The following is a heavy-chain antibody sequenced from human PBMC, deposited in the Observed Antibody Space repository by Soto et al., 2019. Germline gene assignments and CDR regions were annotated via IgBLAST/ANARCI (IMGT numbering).Heavy chain of an antibody. CDR2: INPIDSDT. CDR3: ARQWNFDY. J-gene: IGHJ4*02. V-gene: IGHV5-51*01. CDR1: GYIFITYW. Sequence: EVQLVQSGAEVKTPGESLKISCKASGYIFITYWIAWVRQMPGQGLEWIGIINPIDSDTRYSPSFQGQVTISADKSISTTYLQWSSLKASDTAIYYCARQWNFDYWGQGTLVTVSS. D-gene: IGHD5-12*01.